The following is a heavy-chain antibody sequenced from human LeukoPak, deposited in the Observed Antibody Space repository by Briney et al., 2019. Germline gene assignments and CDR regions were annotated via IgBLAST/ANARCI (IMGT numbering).Heavy chain of an antibody. CDR2: IIPIFGTA. Sequence: VKVSCKASGYTFTSYGISWVRPAPGQGLEWMGGIIPIFGTANYAQKFQGRVTITADESTSTAYMELSRLRSDDTAVYYCARDYDFWSGYYGNYMDVWGKGTTVTVSS. D-gene: IGHD3-3*01. V-gene: IGHV1-69*13. CDR1: GYTFTSYG. J-gene: IGHJ6*03. CDR3: ARDYDFWSGYYGNYMDV.